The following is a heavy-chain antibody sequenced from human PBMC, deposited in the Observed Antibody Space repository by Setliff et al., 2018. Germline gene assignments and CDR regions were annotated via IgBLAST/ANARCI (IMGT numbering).Heavy chain of an antibody. CDR1: AYIFTNHY. CDR2: ISPNSGNT. Sequence: ASVKVSCKASAYIFTNHYIHWIRQAPGQGLEWMGWISPNSGNTMYAQKFQTRVTVTRDTSISTAYLDLTSLRSDDTAIYYCARDSTGSDLYEFQYMDVWGKGTPVTVSS. CDR3: ARDSTGSDLYEFQYMDV. D-gene: IGHD1-26*01. J-gene: IGHJ6*03. V-gene: IGHV1-2*02.